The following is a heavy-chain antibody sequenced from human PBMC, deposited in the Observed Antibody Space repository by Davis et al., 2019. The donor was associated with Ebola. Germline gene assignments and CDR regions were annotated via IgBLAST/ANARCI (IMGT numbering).Heavy chain of an antibody. D-gene: IGHD2-2*01. CDR2: IIPIFGTA. J-gene: IGHJ6*02. V-gene: IGHV1-69*05. CDR3: ARDVIVVVPAAMPGSSWSYYYYGMDV. CDR1: GVTFSSYA. Sequence: SVKVSCKASGVTFSSYAISWVRQAPGQGLEWMGGIIPIFGTANYAQKLQGRVTMTTDTSTSTAYMELRSLRSDDTAVYYCARDVIVVVPAAMPGSSWSYYYYGMDVWGQGTTVTVSS.